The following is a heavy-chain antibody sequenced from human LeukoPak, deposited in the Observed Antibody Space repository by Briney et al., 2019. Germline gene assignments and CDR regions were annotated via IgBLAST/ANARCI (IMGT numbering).Heavy chain of an antibody. Sequence: PSETLPLTCTVSGGSISSYYWSWIRQPPGKGLEWIGYIYYSGSTNYNPSLKSRVTISVDTSKNQFSLKLSSVTAADTAVYYCARGSALTNYYYWFDPWGQGTLVTVSS. J-gene: IGHJ5*02. V-gene: IGHV4-59*12. CDR2: IYYSGST. CDR1: GGSISSYY. CDR3: ARGSALTNYYYWFDP. D-gene: IGHD1-26*01.